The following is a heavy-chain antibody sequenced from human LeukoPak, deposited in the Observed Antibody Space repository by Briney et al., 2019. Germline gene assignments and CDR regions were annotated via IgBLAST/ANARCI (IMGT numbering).Heavy chain of an antibody. J-gene: IGHJ5*02. CDR1: GGSISSGGYY. D-gene: IGHD5-24*01. CDR2: IYYSGST. Sequence: KPSQTLSLTCTVSGGSISSGGYYWSWIRQPPGKGLEWIGYIYYSGSTYYNPSLKSRVTISVDTSKNQFSLKLSSVTAADTAVYYCARVARIMEDGPPFDPWGQGTLVTVSS. CDR3: ARVARIMEDGPPFDP. V-gene: IGHV4-30-4*01.